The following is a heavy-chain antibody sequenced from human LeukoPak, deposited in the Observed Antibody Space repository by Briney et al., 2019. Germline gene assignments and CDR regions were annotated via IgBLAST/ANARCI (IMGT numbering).Heavy chain of an antibody. D-gene: IGHD2-21*01. V-gene: IGHV4-34*01. Sequence: SETLSLTCAVYGGSFSGYYWSWIRQPPGKGLEWIGEINHSGSTNYNPSLKSRVTISVDTSKNQFSLKLSSVTAADTAVYYCARHRFASPLDSWGQGTLVTVSS. J-gene: IGHJ4*02. CDR1: GGSFSGYY. CDR2: INHSGST. CDR3: ARHRFASPLDS.